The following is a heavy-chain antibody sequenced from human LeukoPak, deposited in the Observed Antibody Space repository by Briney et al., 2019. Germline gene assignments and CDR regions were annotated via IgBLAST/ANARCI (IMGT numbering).Heavy chain of an antibody. CDR2: ISGSGGST. J-gene: IGHJ4*02. CDR1: GFTFSSYA. CDR3: AKRRYDSSGHFDS. D-gene: IGHD3-22*01. V-gene: IGHV3-23*01. Sequence: PGGSLRLSCAASGFTFSSYAMSWVRQAPGKGLEWVSAISGSGGSTYYAASVKGRFTISKDNSKNTLYMRMSSLRAEDTAVYYCAKRRYDSSGHFDSWGQGTLVTVPS.